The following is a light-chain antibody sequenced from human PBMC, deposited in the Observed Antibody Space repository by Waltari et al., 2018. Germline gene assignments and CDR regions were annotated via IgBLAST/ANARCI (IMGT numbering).Light chain of an antibody. Sequence: QSALTQPASVSGSPGPSITIPCMGTSSDVGGYNFVSWYQQHPGKAPKLMIYDVTKRPSGVSNRFSGSKSGNTASLTISGLQAEDEADYYCCSYVGGGTLVFGGGTNVTVL. CDR1: SSDVGGYNF. CDR3: CSYVGGGTLV. V-gene: IGLV2-23*02. J-gene: IGLJ2*01. CDR2: DVT.